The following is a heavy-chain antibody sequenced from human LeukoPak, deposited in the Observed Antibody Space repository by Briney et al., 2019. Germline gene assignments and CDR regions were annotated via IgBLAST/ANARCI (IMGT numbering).Heavy chain of an antibody. V-gene: IGHV4-34*01. CDR2: INHSGST. D-gene: IGHD3-3*01. J-gene: IGHJ4*02. CDR3: ARVRFGGDFWSGYYTETPFDY. CDR1: GGSFSVYC. Sequence: SETLSLTCAVYGGSFSVYCWSWIRQPPGKGLEWIGEINHSGSTNHNPSLKSRVTISVDTSKNQVSLKLSSVTAADTAVYYCARVRFGGDFWSGYYTETPFDYWGQGTLVTVSS.